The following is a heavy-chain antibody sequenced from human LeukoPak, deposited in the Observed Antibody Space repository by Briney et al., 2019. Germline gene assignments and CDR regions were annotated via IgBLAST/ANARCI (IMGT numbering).Heavy chain of an antibody. CDR1: GGSMTNLY. Sequence: SETLSLTCSVSGGSMTNLYWTCIRQPPGKGLEWIGDIYDSGSTRYNTSLESRVTISVDTSKNQFSLKLSSVTAADTAVYYCAKGGSTNFYYGDVWGQGTTVTVSS. CDR2: IYDSGST. J-gene: IGHJ6*02. D-gene: IGHD2/OR15-2a*01. CDR3: AKGGSTNFYYGDV. V-gene: IGHV4-59*01.